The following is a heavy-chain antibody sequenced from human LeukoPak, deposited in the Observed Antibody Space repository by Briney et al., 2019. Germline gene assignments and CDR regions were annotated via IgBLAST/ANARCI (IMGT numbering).Heavy chain of an antibody. CDR2: IIPIFGTA. J-gene: IGHJ4*02. V-gene: IGHV1-69*13. CDR3: ARVRHGYNYCLDY. Sequence: SVKVSCKASGGTFSSYAISWVRQAPGQGLEWMGGIIPIFGTANYAQKFQGRVTITADESTSTAYMELSSLRSEDTAVYYCARVRHGYNYCLDYWGQGTLVTVSS. D-gene: IGHD5-24*01. CDR1: GGTFSSYA.